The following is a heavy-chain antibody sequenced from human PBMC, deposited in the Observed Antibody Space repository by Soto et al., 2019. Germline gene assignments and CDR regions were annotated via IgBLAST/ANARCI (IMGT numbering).Heavy chain of an antibody. J-gene: IGHJ5*02. V-gene: IGHV4-59*01. CDR3: ARANHYYGYANWFDP. D-gene: IGHD5-12*01. CDR1: GGSISSYY. Sequence: SETLSLTCTVSGGSISSYYWSWIRQPPGKGLEWIGYIYYSGSTNYNPSLKSRVTISVDTSKNQFSLKLSSVTAADTAVYYCARANHYYGYANWFDPWGQGTLVTVSS. CDR2: IYYSGST.